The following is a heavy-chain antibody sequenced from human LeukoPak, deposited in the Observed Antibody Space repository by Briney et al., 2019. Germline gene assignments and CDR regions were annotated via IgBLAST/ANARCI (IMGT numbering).Heavy chain of an antibody. Sequence: SETLSLTCSVSGASVSNHYCTWIRQPPGKRLEWIGYAYYSGSTNYNASLKSRVTISVDTSKNQFSLRLNSVTAADTAVYYCAISYRGYVLDSWGQGTLVIVSS. J-gene: IGHJ4*02. CDR1: GASVSNHY. V-gene: IGHV4-59*02. CDR2: AYYSGST. D-gene: IGHD5-12*01. CDR3: AISYRGYVLDS.